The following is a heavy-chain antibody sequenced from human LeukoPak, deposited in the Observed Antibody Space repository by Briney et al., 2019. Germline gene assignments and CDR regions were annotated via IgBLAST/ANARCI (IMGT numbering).Heavy chain of an antibody. CDR1: GFTFSSYG. CDR2: IWYDGSNK. Sequence: GGSLRLSCAASGFTFSSYGMHWVRQAPGKGLEWVAVIWYDGSNKYYADSVKGRFTISRDNSKNTLYLQMISLRAEDTAVYYCAKFMGALDSWGQGTLVTVSS. D-gene: IGHD1-26*01. CDR3: AKFMGALDS. V-gene: IGHV3-33*06. J-gene: IGHJ4*02.